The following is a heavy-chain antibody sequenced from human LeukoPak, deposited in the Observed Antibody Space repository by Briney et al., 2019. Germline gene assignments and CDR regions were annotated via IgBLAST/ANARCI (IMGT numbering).Heavy chain of an antibody. D-gene: IGHD1-26*01. J-gene: IGHJ4*02. CDR3: ARAPLVGANTINFDY. Sequence: ASVKVSCKASGYTFSSYYMNWVRQAPGQGLEWMGWTNPNSGGSYFAQKFRGRVTMTRDTSISTAYMELSRLTSDDTAVYYCARAPLVGANTINFDYWGQGTLVTVSS. V-gene: IGHV1-2*02. CDR2: TNPNSGGS. CDR1: GYTFSSYY.